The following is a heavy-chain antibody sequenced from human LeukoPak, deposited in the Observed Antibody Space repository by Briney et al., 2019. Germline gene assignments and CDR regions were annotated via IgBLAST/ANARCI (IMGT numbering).Heavy chain of an antibody. V-gene: IGHV4-59*01. CDR3: AREYSTSSEGDYFDY. CDR2: IYHSGST. D-gene: IGHD6-6*01. Sequence: TSETLSLTCTVSGASITTYYWTWIRQPPGKGLEWIGYIYHSGSTNYNPSLKSRVTISLDTSRNQSSLRLSSVTAADTVVYFCAREYSTSSEGDYFDYWGQGSLVTVSS. CDR1: GASITTYY. J-gene: IGHJ4*02.